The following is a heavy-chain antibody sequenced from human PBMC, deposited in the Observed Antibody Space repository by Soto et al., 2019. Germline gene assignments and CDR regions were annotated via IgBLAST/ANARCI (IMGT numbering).Heavy chain of an antibody. D-gene: IGHD2-8*01. V-gene: IGHV1-69*08. J-gene: IGHJ4*02. CDR2: IIPILGIA. CDR3: ARDWGVYRRCFDY. CDR1: GGTFSSYT. Sequence: QVQLVQSGAEVKKPGSSVKVSCKASGGTFSSYTISWVRQAPGQGLEWMGRIIPILGIANYAQKFQGRVTSTADKSTSTAYMEVSSLSSEDTAVYYCARDWGVYRRCFDYWGQGTLVTVSS.